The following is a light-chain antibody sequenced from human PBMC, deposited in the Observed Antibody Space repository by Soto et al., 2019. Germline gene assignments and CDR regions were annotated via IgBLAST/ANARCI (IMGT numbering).Light chain of an antibody. J-gene: IGLJ2*01. Sequence: QSALTQPPSVSGAPGQRVTISCTGSSSNIGAGYGVHWYQQLPGAAPKLLIHTNNIRPSGVPARFSGSQSDTSASLVITGLQAEDEADYYCQTADTSLSVVFGGGTKLTVL. V-gene: IGLV1-40*01. CDR2: TNN. CDR3: QTADTSLSVV. CDR1: SSNIGAGYG.